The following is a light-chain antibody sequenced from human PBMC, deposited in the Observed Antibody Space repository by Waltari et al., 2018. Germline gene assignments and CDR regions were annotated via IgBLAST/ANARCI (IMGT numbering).Light chain of an antibody. V-gene: IGLV2-23*02. Sequence: QSALTQPASVSGSPGQSITISCTGPSSDIGSHNIVSWYQQHPGKAPKLMIYEVIKRPPGVSKRFTVSKSGNSATLTISGLQAEDEADYYCCSYAGSSTLDVVFGGGTKLTVL. J-gene: IGLJ2*01. CDR3: CSYAGSSTLDVV. CDR1: SSDIGSHNI. CDR2: EVI.